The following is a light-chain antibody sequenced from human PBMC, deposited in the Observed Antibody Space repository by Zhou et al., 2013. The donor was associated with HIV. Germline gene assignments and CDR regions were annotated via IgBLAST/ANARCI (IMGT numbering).Light chain of an antibody. CDR2: AVS. Sequence: DIQLTQSPSSLSASLGDRVTITCRASQGIRNDLCWYQQKPGKAPKRLIYAVSSLQSGVPSRFSGSGSGTEFTLKISRVEADDVGVYYCMQSLGLPTFGGGTRVEIK. J-gene: IGKJ4*01. V-gene: IGKV1-17*01. CDR3: MQSLGLPT. CDR1: QGIRND.